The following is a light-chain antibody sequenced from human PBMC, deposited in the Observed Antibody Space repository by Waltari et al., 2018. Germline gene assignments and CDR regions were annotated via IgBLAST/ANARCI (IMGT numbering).Light chain of an antibody. J-gene: IGLJ1*01. V-gene: IGLV2-14*03. CDR1: SSDVGAYNY. Sequence: QSALTQPASLSGSPGQSITISCTGTSSDVGAYNYVTWYQQHPDKAPKVTILGVSQRHSGVPSRFSGSRSGNTASLTISGLQVEDEADYYCSSFSTSFSYVFGTGTTVTVL. CDR2: GVS. CDR3: SSFSTSFSYV.